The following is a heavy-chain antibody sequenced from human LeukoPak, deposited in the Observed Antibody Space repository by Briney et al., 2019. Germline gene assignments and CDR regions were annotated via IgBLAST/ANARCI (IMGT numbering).Heavy chain of an antibody. Sequence: GGSLRLSCAAYGFTFSSYAMSWVRQAPGKGLEWVSAISGSGGSTYYADSVKGRFTISRDNSKNTLYLQMNSLRAEDTAVYYCAKGQITMVRGVKTIPDYWGQGTLVTVSS. CDR2: ISGSGGST. J-gene: IGHJ4*02. CDR1: GFTFSSYA. D-gene: IGHD3-10*01. CDR3: AKGQITMVRGVKTIPDY. V-gene: IGHV3-23*01.